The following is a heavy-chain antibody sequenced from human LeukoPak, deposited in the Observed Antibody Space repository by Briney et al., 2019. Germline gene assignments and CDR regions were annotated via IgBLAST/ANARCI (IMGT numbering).Heavy chain of an antibody. CDR2: IYYSGST. J-gene: IGHJ4*02. CDR3: PGDSGSYFDY. Sequence: SETLSLTCTVSGGSISSSSYYWGWIRQPPGKGLEWIGSIYYSGSTYYNPSLKSRVTISVDTSKNQFSLKLSSVTAADTAVYYCPGDSGSYFDYWGQGTLVTVSS. CDR1: GGSISSSSYY. V-gene: IGHV4-39*07. D-gene: IGHD1-26*01.